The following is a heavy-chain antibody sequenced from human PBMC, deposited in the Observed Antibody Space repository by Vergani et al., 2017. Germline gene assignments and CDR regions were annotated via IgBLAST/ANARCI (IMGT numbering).Heavy chain of an antibody. J-gene: IGHJ4*02. V-gene: IGHV3-33*01. CDR2: IWYDGSNK. Sequence: QVQLVESGGGVVQPGRSLRLSCAASGFTFSSYGMHWVRQAPGKGLEWVAVIWYDGSNKYYADSVKGRFTISRDNSKNTLYLQMNSLRAEDTAVYYCARDQGGYSYGYDYIDDWGQGTLVTVSS. D-gene: IGHD5-18*01. CDR1: GFTFSSYG. CDR3: ARDQGGYSYGYDYIDD.